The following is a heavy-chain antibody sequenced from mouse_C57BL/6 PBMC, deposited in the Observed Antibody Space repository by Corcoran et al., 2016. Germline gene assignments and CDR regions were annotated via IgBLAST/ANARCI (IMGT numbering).Heavy chain of an antibody. D-gene: IGHD2-2*01. Sequence: QIQLVQSGPELKKPGETVKISCKASGYTFTTYGMSWVKQAPGKGLKWMGWINTYSGVPTYADDFKGRFAFSLETSASTAYLQINNLKNEDTATYFCARNGYPYWYFDVWGTGTTVTVSS. CDR2: INTYSGVP. CDR3: ARNGYPYWYFDV. J-gene: IGHJ1*03. V-gene: IGHV9-3*01. CDR1: GYTFTTYG.